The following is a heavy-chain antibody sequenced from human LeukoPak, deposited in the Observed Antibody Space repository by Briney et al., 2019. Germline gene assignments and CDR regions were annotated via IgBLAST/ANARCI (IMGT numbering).Heavy chain of an antibody. CDR1: GFTVSSNY. V-gene: IGHV3-53*01. D-gene: IGHD3-16*02. CDR3: ATWDDYVWGSYRYTVY. J-gene: IGHJ4*02. Sequence: GGSLRLSCAASGFTVSSNYMSWVRQAPGKGLEWVSVIYSGGSTYYADSVKGRFTISRDNAKNSLYLQMNSLRAEDTAVYYCATWDDYVWGSYRYTVYWGQGTLVTVSS. CDR2: IYSGGST.